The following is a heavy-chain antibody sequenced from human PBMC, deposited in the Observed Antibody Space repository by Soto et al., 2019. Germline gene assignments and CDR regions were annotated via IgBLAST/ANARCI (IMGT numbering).Heavy chain of an antibody. D-gene: IGHD2-15*01. V-gene: IGHV4-59*01. CDR2: IYYSGST. CDR1: GGSISSYY. J-gene: IGHJ6*02. CDR3: ARSYSSSPYYYYGMDV. Sequence: PSETLSLTCTVSGGSISSYYWSWIRQPPGKGLEWIGYIYYSGSTNYNPSLKSRVTISVDTSKNQFSLKLSSVTAADTAVYYCARSYSSSPYYYYGMDVWGQGTTVTVSS.